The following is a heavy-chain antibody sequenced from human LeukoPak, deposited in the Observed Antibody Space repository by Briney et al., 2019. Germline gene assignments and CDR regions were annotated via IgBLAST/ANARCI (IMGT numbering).Heavy chain of an antibody. Sequence: SETLSLTCTVSGGSISSGGYYWSWIRQPAGKGLEWIGRIYTSGSTNYNPSLKSRVTMSVDTSKNQFSLKLSSVTAADTAVYYCAREHVLLWFGELSDLYGMDVWGQGTTVTVSS. J-gene: IGHJ6*02. CDR3: AREHVLLWFGELSDLYGMDV. D-gene: IGHD3-10*01. CDR2: IYTSGST. V-gene: IGHV4-61*02. CDR1: GGSISSGGYY.